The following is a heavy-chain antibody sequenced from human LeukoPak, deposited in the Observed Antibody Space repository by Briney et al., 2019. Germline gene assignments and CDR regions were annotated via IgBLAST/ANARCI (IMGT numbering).Heavy chain of an antibody. CDR3: ARQRNDYVDY. Sequence: GGSLRLSCAASGFTFDDYTMHWVRQAPGKGLEWVSLISWDGGSTYYADSVKGRFTISRDNSKNTLYLQMNSLRAEDTAVYYCARQRNDYVDYWGQGTLVTVSS. CDR1: GFTFDDYT. D-gene: IGHD5-18*01. CDR2: ISWDGGST. J-gene: IGHJ4*02. V-gene: IGHV3-43*01.